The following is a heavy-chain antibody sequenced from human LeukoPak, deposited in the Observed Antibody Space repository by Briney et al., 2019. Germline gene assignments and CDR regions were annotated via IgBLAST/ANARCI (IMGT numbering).Heavy chain of an antibody. Sequence: PGGSLRLSCAASGFTFSDYYMSWIRQAPGKGLEWVAYISSSGSTIYYADSVKGRFTISRDNAKNSLYLQMNSLRAEDTAVYYCARVSRGEQLVFHNWGQGTLVTVSS. J-gene: IGHJ4*02. V-gene: IGHV3-11*01. CDR1: GFTFSDYY. CDR3: ARVSRGEQLVFHN. D-gene: IGHD6-13*01. CDR2: ISSSGSTI.